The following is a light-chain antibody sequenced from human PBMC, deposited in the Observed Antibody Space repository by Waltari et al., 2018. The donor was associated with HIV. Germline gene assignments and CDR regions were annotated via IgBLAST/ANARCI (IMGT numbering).Light chain of an antibody. Sequence: QSVLTQPPSASGTPGQRVTISCSGSSSNIGTNTVNWYQQLPGTAPKLLIYVNYQRPSGVPDRFSGSKSGTSASLAISGLQSEDEADYYCAAWDDSPYVFGTGTKVTVL. V-gene: IGLV1-44*01. CDR1: SSNIGTNT. J-gene: IGLJ1*01. CDR3: AAWDDSPYV. CDR2: VNY.